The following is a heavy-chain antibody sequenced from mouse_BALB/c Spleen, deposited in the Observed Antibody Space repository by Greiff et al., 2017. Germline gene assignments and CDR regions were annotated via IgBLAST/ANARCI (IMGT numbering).Heavy chain of an antibody. J-gene: IGHJ3*01. V-gene: IGHV3-6*02. D-gene: IGHD2-1*01. CDR2: ISYDGSN. CDR1: GYSITSGYY. CDR3: ARKYGNLFAY. Sequence: EVKLMESGPGLVKPSQSLSLTCSVTGYSITSGYYWNWIRQFPGNKLEWMGYISYDGSNNYNPSLKNRISITRDTSKNQFFLKLNSVTTEDTATYYCARKYGNLFAYWGQGTLVTVSA.